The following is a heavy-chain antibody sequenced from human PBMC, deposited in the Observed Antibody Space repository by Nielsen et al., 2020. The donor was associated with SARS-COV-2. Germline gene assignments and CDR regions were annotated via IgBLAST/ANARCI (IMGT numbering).Heavy chain of an antibody. CDR2: INAGNGNT. J-gene: IGHJ5*02. Sequence: ASVQVSCKASGYTFTSYAMHWVRQAPGQRLEWMGWINAGNGNTKYSQKFQGRVTITRDTSASTAYMELSSLRSEDTAVYYCARERRIAANWFDPWGQGTLVTVSS. CDR3: ARERRIAANWFDP. D-gene: IGHD6-13*01. CDR1: GYTFTSYA. V-gene: IGHV1-3*01.